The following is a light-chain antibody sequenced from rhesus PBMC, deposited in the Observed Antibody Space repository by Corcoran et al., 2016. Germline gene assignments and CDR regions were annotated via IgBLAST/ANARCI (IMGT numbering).Light chain of an antibody. J-gene: IGKJ4*01. V-gene: IGKV1-28*03. Sequence: DIQMTQSPSSLSASVGDTVTITCRASQGISSYLNWFQQKPGKAPKLLIYDASCLESGVPSRFSGSGSGTDVTLTISSLQPEDFAAYYCLQHNSYPLTFGGGTKVEIK. CDR3: LQHNSYPLT. CDR1: QGISSY. CDR2: DAS.